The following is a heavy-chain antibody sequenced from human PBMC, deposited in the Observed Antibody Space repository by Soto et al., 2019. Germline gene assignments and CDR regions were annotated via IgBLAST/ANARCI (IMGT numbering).Heavy chain of an antibody. J-gene: IGHJ4*02. V-gene: IGHV3-21*06. Sequence: GGSLRLSCAASGFTFTRYSMNWVRQAPGKGLEWVSTISSTTNYIYYGDSMKGRFTISRDNAKNSLYLEMNSLRAEDTAVYYCARESEDLTSNFDYWGQGTLVTVSS. CDR3: ARESEDLTSNFDY. CDR2: ISSTTNYI. CDR1: GFTFTRYS.